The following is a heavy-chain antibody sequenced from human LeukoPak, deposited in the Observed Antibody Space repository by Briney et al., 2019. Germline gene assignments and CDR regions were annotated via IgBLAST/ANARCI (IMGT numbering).Heavy chain of an antibody. V-gene: IGHV3-48*03. CDR3: ATSLSDWGTYHYMNV. Sequence: GGSLRLSCVASGFILSTSEMNWVRQAPGKGLEWVSFIASDGTIYYADSVKGRFTLSRDNAKNSLYLQMNSLRAEDTAVYYCATSLSDWGTYHYMNVWGKGTTVTISS. J-gene: IGHJ6*03. CDR2: IASDGTI. D-gene: IGHD2-21*02. CDR1: GFILSTSE.